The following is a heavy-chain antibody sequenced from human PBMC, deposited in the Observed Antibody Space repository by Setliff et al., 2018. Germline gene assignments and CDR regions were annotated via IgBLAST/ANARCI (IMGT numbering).Heavy chain of an antibody. CDR1: GGSISSPNW. Sequence: PSETLSLTCAVSGGSISSPNWWNWVRQPPGKGLEWIGYVFFTGDTDYNPSLGSRVTISLDRSKTQFSLKLSSVTAADTAVYYCARDRGSNNSPEDFDYWGLGTLVTVSS. CDR3: ARDRGSNNSPEDFDY. V-gene: IGHV4-4*02. D-gene: IGHD1-1*01. CDR2: VFFTGDT. J-gene: IGHJ4*02.